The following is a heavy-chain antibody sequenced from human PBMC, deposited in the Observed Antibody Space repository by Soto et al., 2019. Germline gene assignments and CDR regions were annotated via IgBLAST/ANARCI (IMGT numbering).Heavy chain of an antibody. D-gene: IGHD3-9*01. J-gene: IGHJ3*02. CDR3: ARERYDILTGPPDAFDI. V-gene: IGHV1-3*01. Sequence: ASVKVSCKASGYTFTSYAMHWVRQAHGQRLEWMGWINAGNGNTKYSQKFQGRVTITRDTSASTAYMELSSLRSEDTAAYYCARERYDILTGPPDAFDIWGQGTMVTVSS. CDR2: INAGNGNT. CDR1: GYTFTSYA.